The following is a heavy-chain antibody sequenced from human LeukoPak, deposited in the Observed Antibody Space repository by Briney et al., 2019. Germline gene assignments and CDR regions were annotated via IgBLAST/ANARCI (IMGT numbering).Heavy chain of an antibody. Sequence: PSQTLSLTCTVSGGSISSGSYYWSWIRQPAGKGLEWIGRIYTSGSTSYNPSLKSRVTISIDASKNQFSLKLSSVTAADTAVYYCAREPPGYWGQGILVTVSS. CDR1: GGSISSGSYY. J-gene: IGHJ4*02. V-gene: IGHV4-61*02. CDR3: AREPPGY. CDR2: IYTSGST.